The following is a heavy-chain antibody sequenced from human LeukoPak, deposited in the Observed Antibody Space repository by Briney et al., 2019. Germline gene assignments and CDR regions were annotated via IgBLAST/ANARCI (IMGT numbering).Heavy chain of an antibody. Sequence: GGSLRLSCAASGFTFSSYAMSWVRQAPGKGLEWVSAISGSGGNTYYADSVKGGFTISRDNPKNTLSLQMNSLKAEDTAVKYCSKLEDSAAGRDYWGQGTLVTVSS. CDR2: ISGSGGNT. CDR3: SKLEDSAAGRDY. CDR1: GFTFSSYA. V-gene: IGHV3-23*01. D-gene: IGHD6-13*01. J-gene: IGHJ4*02.